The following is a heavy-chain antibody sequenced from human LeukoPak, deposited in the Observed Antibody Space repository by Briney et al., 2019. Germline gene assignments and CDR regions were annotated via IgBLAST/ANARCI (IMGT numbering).Heavy chain of an antibody. J-gene: IGHJ4*02. CDR2: ISSNGDNT. CDR1: GFTFSTYV. V-gene: IGHV3-64D*06. CDR3: VRGTGY. Sequence: GGSLRLSCSVSGFTFSTYVMHWVRQAPGKGLEYVSAISSNGDNTYYADSVKGRFTISRDNPKNTLYLQMSSLRADDTAVYYCVRGTGYWGQGTLVTVSS.